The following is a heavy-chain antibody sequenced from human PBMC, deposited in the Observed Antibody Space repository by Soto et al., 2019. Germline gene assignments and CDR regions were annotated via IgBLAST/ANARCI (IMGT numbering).Heavy chain of an antibody. V-gene: IGHV4-59*01. CDR2: IYYSGST. J-gene: IGHJ4*02. D-gene: IGHD6-19*01. CDR1: GGSISSYY. CDR3: ARDKLSSGWSN. Sequence: ASETLSLTCTVSGGSISSYYWSWIRQPPGKGLEWIGYIYYSGSTNYNPSLKSRVTISVDTSKNQFSLKLSSVTAADTAVYYCARDKLSSGWSNWGQGTQVTVPQ.